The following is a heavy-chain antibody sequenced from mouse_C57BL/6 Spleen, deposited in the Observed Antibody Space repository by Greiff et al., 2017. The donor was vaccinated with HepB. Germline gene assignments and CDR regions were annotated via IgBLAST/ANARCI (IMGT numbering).Heavy chain of an antibody. D-gene: IGHD1-1*01. J-gene: IGHJ2*01. CDR1: GYSITSGYY. CDR2: ISYDGSN. CDR3: AKGSSYVFDY. Sequence: EVKVEESGPGLVKPSQSLSLTCSVTGYSITSGYYWNWIRQFPGNKLEWMGYISYDGSNNYNPSLKNRISITRDTSKNQFFLKLNSVTTEDTATYYCAKGSSYVFDYWGQGTTLTVSS. V-gene: IGHV3-6*01.